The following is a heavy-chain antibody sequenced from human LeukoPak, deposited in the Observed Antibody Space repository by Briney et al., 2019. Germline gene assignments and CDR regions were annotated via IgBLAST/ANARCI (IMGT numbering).Heavy chain of an antibody. CDR1: GGSISSSSYY. V-gene: IGHV4-39*07. Sequence: KPSETLSLTCTVSGGSISSSSYYWGWIRQPPGKGLEWIGSIYYSGSTYYNPSLKSRVTISVDTSKNQFSLKLSSVTAADTAVYYCARAWRAYDSSGYYDPFDYWGQGTLVTVSS. D-gene: IGHD3-22*01. J-gene: IGHJ4*02. CDR3: ARAWRAYDSSGYYDPFDY. CDR2: IYYSGST.